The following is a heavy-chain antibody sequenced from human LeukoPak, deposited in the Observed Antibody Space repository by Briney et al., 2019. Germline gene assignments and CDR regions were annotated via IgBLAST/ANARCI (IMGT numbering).Heavy chain of an antibody. V-gene: IGHV1-18*01. D-gene: IGHD2-2*01. Sequence: ASVKVSRQASGYTFTSYGISWVRQAPGQGLEWMGWVSAYNGNTNYAQKLHRRHPLKTDTSTSTAYMELRSLRSDDTAVYYCARYGGYCSSTSCYALFGYWGRDPLHTVSS. CDR3: ARYGGYCSSTSCYALFGY. J-gene: IGHJ4*02. CDR2: VSAYNGNT. CDR1: GYTFTSYG.